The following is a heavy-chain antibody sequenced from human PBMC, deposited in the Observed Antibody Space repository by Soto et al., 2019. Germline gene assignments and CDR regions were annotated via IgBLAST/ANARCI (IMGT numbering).Heavy chain of an antibody. J-gene: IGHJ5*02. Sequence: PSETLSVTCTVSGGSISSYYWSWIRQPPGKGLEWMGYIHYSGSSTYNPSLKSRVTISVDTSKNQFSLKLSSVIAADTAVYYCARVGGTWYGWLDPWGQGTLVTVSS. V-gene: IGHV4-59*01. CDR1: GGSISSYY. CDR3: ARVGGTWYGWLDP. D-gene: IGHD6-13*01. CDR2: IHYSGSS.